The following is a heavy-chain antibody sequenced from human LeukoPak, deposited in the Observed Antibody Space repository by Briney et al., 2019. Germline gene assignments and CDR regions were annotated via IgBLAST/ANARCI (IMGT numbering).Heavy chain of an antibody. J-gene: IGHJ6*03. CDR2: INSDGSST. CDR3: AKLLRPYYYYYMDV. Sequence: GGSLRLSCAASGFTFSSYWMHWVRQAPGKGLVWVSRINSDGSSTSYADSVKGRFTISRDNAKNTLYLQMNRLRAEDTAVYYCAKLLRPYYYYYMDVWGKGTTVTVSS. D-gene: IGHD2-21*02. CDR1: GFTFSSYW. V-gene: IGHV3-74*01.